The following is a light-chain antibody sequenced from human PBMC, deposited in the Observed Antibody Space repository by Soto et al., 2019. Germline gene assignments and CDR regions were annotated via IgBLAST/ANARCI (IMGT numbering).Light chain of an antibody. CDR2: EVS. CDR1: SSDVGGYNL. V-gene: IGLV2-23*02. J-gene: IGLJ1*01. Sequence: QSVLTQPASVSGSPGQSITISCTGTSSDVGGYNLVSWYQQHPGKAPKLMIYEVSKRPSGVSNRFSGSKSGNTASLTISGLQAEDEADYYCCSYAVTSTYVFGTGTKVTVL. CDR3: CSYAVTSTYV.